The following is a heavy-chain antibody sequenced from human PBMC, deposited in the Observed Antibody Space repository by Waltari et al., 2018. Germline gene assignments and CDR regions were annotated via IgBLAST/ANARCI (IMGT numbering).Heavy chain of an antibody. J-gene: IGHJ4*02. D-gene: IGHD2-2*01. CDR2: FDPEDGET. CDR3: ATVPLPAAREYYFDY. V-gene: IGHV1-24*01. CDR1: GSPLTELS. Sequence: QVQLVQSGAEVKKPGASVTVSCKVPGSPLTELSIHWFRQAPGKGLEWMGGFDPEDGETIYAQKFQGRVTMTEDTSTDTAYMELSSLRSEDTAVYYCATVPLPAAREYYFDYWGQGTLVTVSS.